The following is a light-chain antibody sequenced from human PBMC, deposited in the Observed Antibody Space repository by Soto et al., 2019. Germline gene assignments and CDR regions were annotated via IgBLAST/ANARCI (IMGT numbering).Light chain of an antibody. Sequence: DIQMTPSPSSLSASVGDRVTITCRAIQNSSSYLNWYQQKPGKAPKLLIFAASSLQSGVPSRFSGSGSGTDFTLTISSLQPEDFATYYCQQSYSIPPLFGQGTKLQIK. V-gene: IGKV1-39*01. CDR3: QQSYSIPPL. J-gene: IGKJ2*01. CDR1: QNSSSY. CDR2: AAS.